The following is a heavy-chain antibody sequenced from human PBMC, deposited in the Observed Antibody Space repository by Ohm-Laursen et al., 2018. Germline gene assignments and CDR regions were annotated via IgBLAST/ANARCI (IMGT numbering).Heavy chain of an antibody. CDR2: ISGSGFTI. Sequence: SLRLSCAASEVTDSPNYMSWIRQAPGKGLEWISHISGSGFTIYDADSVKGRFTISRDNAKNSLYLQMNSLRAEDTAVYYCASAYSYSTPHYLDYWGQGTLVTVSS. CDR3: ASAYSYSTPHYLDY. CDR1: EVTDSPNY. V-gene: IGHV3-11*04. D-gene: IGHD5-18*01. J-gene: IGHJ4*02.